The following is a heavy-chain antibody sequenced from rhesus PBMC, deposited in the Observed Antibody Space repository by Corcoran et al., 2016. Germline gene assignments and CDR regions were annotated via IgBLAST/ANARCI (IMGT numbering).Heavy chain of an antibody. CDR1: GYTFTSYY. J-gene: IGHJ3*01. D-gene: IGHD4-29*01. V-gene: IGHV1S9*01. CDR3: TRNGREWDAFDF. CDR2: INPSNGNT. Sequence: QVQLVQSGAEVKKPGASVKLSCKASGYTFTSYYINWVRRAPGQVLGWRGGINPSNGNTGYAQKFQGRVTMTRDTSTSTAYMELSSLRSEDTAVYYCTRNGREWDAFDFWGQGLRVTVSS.